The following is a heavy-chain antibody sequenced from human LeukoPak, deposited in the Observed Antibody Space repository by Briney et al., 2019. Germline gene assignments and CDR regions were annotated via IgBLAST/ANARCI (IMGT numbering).Heavy chain of an antibody. V-gene: IGHV3-9*01. Sequence: GGSLRLSCAASGFTFNDYAMHWVRQAPGKGLEWVSGISWNSGSIGYADSVKGRFTISRDNAKNSLYLQLSSLRAEDTALYYCAKDSCGGDCYSFDYWGQGTLVTVSS. J-gene: IGHJ4*02. CDR3: AKDSCGGDCYSFDY. CDR2: ISWNSGSI. CDR1: GFTFNDYA. D-gene: IGHD2-21*02.